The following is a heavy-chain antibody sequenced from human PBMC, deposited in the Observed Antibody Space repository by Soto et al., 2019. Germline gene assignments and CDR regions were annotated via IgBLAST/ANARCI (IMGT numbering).Heavy chain of an antibody. J-gene: IGHJ6*03. CDR2: ISHDGSIT. D-gene: IGHD1-26*01. Sequence: QVQLVESGGGVVEPGRSLRLSCAASGFTFSSYAMHWVRQAPGKGLEWVAVISHDGSITYYSESVKGRFTMSRDNSNNTLFLQMSSLRSDDTAIYYCAKDEYWESHFYYFMDLWGRGTAVTVSS. V-gene: IGHV3-30*15. CDR3: AKDEYWESHFYYFMDL. CDR1: GFTFSSYA.